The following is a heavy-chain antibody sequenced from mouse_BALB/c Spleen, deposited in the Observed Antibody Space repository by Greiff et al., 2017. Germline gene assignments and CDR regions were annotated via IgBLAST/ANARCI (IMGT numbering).Heavy chain of an antibody. CDR1: GYTFTSYW. CDR3: ARGGPYDYDGDWYFDV. CDR2: INPSTGYT. J-gene: IGHJ1*01. V-gene: IGHV1-7*01. D-gene: IGHD2-4*01. Sequence: VQVVESGAELAKPGASVKMSCKASGYTFTSYWMHWVKQRPGQGLEWIGYINPSTGYTEYNQKFKDKATLTADKSSSTAYMQLSSLTSEDSAVYYCARGGPYDYDGDWYFDVWGAGTTVTVSS.